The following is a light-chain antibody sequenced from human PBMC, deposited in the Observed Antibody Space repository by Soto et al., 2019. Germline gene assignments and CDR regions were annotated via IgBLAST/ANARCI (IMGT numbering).Light chain of an antibody. J-gene: IGKJ5*01. CDR1: QDITNY. CDR3: QQYDNVFT. CDR2: DAS. V-gene: IGKV1-33*01. Sequence: DIQMTQTPSSLSASVGDRVTITCRASQDITNYLNWYQQKPGKAPKLLIYDASNLQTGVPSRFSGSGYGTDFTFTISSLQPEDIATYYCQQYDNVFTFGQGTRLEIK.